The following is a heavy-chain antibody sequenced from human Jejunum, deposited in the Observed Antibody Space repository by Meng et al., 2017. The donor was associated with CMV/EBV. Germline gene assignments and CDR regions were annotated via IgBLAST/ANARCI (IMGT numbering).Heavy chain of an antibody. CDR1: GLAVSDNR. CDR3: AREQMGAWRGYFDC. CDR2: LYERGSA. D-gene: IGHD3-3*01. V-gene: IGHV3-53*01. J-gene: IGHJ4*02. Sequence: SGLAVSDNRMTWVRQVAGQGLQWVSPLYERGSAHYAPSVEGRFSISKDNSGNMVYLQMNSLRVEDTAVYYCAREQMGAWRGYFDCWGQGILGTVSS.